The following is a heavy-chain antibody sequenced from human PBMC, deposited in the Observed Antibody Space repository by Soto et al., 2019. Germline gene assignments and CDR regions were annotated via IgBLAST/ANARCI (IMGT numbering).Heavy chain of an antibody. V-gene: IGHV3-48*01. Sequence: EVQLVESGGGLVQPGESLRLSCAASGFIFTTYSMNWVRQAPGKGLEWVSYISSSSSTTYYADSVKGRFTISRDNAKNSLYLQMNSLRVEDTAVYYCARDAGSWGYWGQGTLVTVSS. J-gene: IGHJ4*02. CDR1: GFIFTTYS. D-gene: IGHD3-10*01. CDR2: ISSSSSTT. CDR3: ARDAGSWGY.